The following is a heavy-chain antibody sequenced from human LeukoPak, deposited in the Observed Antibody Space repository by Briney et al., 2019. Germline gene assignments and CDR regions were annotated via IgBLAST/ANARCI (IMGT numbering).Heavy chain of an antibody. CDR2: IYYSGST. V-gene: IGHV4-59*01. CDR1: GGSISSYY. CDR3: ARGGVRGVKPDY. D-gene: IGHD3-10*01. J-gene: IGHJ4*02. Sequence: SETLSLTCTVSGGSISSYYWSWIRQPPGKGLEWIGYIYYSGSTNYNPSLKSRVTISVDTSKNQFSLKLSSVTAADTAVYYCARGGVRGVKPDYWGQGTQVTVSS.